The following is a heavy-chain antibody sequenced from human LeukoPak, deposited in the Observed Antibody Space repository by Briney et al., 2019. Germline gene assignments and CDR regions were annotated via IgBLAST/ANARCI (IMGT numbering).Heavy chain of an antibody. Sequence: GGSLRLSCAVSGFIFNSYAMSWVRQAPGKGLEWVSSVSASGGSTYHADSVKGRFTISRDNSKNTLHLQMNSLRADDTALYYCAKGALAAAGSGFDYWGQGTLVTVST. D-gene: IGHD6-13*01. V-gene: IGHV3-23*01. J-gene: IGHJ4*02. CDR2: VSASGGST. CDR3: AKGALAAAGSGFDY. CDR1: GFIFNSYA.